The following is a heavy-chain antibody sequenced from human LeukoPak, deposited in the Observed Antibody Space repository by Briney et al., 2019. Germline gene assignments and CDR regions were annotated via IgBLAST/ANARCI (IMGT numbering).Heavy chain of an antibody. D-gene: IGHD5-12*01. CDR2: ISPDSGGT. V-gene: IGHV1-2*02. CDR1: GYTFTGYY. Sequence: ASVKVSCKASGYTFTGYYMHWVRQAPGQGLEWMGWISPDSGGTNFAQNFRGRVTLTRDTSISTAYMELNRLTSDDTAVYYCARGRGLSSTSRAFDFWGQGSLVTVSS. J-gene: IGHJ4*02. CDR3: ARGRGLSSTSRAFDF.